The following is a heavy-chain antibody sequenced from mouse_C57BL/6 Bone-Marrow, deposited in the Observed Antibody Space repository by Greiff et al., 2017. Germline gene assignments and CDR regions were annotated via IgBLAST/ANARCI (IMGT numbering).Heavy chain of an antibody. V-gene: IGHV1-7*01. J-gene: IGHJ2*01. Sequence: QVQLQQSGAELAKPGASVKLSCKASGYTFTSYWMHWVKQRPGQGLEWIGYINPSSGYTKYNQKFKDKATVTADKSSSTAYMQLSSLTYEDSAVYYCARWYGTGDYWGQGTTLTVSS. CDR3: ARWYGTGDY. CDR2: INPSSGYT. CDR1: GYTFTSYW. D-gene: IGHD2-14*01.